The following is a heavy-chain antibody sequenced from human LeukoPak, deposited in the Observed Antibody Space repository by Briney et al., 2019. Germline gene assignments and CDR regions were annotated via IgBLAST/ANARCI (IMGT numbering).Heavy chain of an antibody. CDR2: ISGSGGST. Sequence: GGSLRLSCAASGFTFSSYAMSWVRQAPGKGLEWVSAISGSGGSTYYADSVKGRFTISRDNSKNTLYLQMNSLRAEDTAVYYCAKIEGYYYDPLNAFDIWGQGTMVTVSS. CDR1: GFTFSSYA. J-gene: IGHJ3*02. CDR3: AKIEGYYYDPLNAFDI. V-gene: IGHV3-23*01. D-gene: IGHD3-22*01.